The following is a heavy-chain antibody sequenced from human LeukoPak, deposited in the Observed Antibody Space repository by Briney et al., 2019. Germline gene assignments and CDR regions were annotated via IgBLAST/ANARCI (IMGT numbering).Heavy chain of an antibody. J-gene: IGHJ4*02. CDR2: IYPGDSDT. D-gene: IGHD4-23*01. CDR1: GYGFTSYW. CDR3: ARQRRDYGGNYFDY. V-gene: IGHV5-51*01. Sequence: GESLKISCKGSGYGFTSYWIGWARQMPGKGLEWMGIIYPGDSDTRYSPSFQGQVTISVDRSISTAYLQWSSLKAADTAMYYCARQRRDYGGNYFDYWGQGTLVTVSS.